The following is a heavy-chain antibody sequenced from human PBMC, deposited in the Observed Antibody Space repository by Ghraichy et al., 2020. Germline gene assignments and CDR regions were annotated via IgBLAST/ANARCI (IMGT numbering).Heavy chain of an antibody. CDR3: VVSGSYEKFDY. CDR2: IYYSGST. CDR1: GGSIRSSSYY. Sequence: GSLRLSCTVSGGSIRSSSYYWGWIRQPPGKGLEWIGSIYYSGSTYYNPSLKSRITVSVDTSKNQFSLKLSSVTAADTAVYYCVVSGSYEKFDYWGQGTLVTVSS. J-gene: IGHJ4*02. V-gene: IGHV4-39*01. D-gene: IGHD1-26*01.